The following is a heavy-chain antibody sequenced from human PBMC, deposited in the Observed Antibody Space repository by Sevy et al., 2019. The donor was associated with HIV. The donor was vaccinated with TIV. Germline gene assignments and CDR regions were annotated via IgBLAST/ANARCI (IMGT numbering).Heavy chain of an antibody. CDR1: GGSISNYY. J-gene: IGHJ4*02. CDR2: IYYCGST. V-gene: IGHV4-59*01. CDR3: ARERQLVLDY. D-gene: IGHD6-13*01. Sequence: SETLSLTCTVSGGSISNYYWSWIRQPPGKGLEWIGYIYYCGSTNYNPSLKSRVTISVDTSKNQFSLKLSSVTAADTAVYYCARERQLVLDYWGQGTLVTVSS.